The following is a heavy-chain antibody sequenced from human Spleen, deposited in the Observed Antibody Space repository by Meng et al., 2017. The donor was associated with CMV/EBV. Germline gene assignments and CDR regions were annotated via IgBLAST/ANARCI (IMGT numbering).Heavy chain of an antibody. Sequence: QVQLHTWGGGRLKPSETLSLTCAVYGGSFSGYYWSWIRQPPGKGLEWIGEINHSGSTNYNPSLKSRVTISVDTSKIQFSLKLSSVTAADTAVYYCARDSSGSYSGWFDPWGQGTLVTVSS. V-gene: IGHV4-34*01. CDR3: ARDSSGSYSGWFDP. J-gene: IGHJ5*02. CDR1: GGSFSGYY. D-gene: IGHD1-26*01. CDR2: INHSGST.